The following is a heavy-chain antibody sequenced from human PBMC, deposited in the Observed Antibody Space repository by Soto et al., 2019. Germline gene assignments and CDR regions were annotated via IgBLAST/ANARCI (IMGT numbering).Heavy chain of an antibody. D-gene: IGHD6-6*01. CDR1: GGSISSYY. CDR3: AREGIAASRYFDY. V-gene: IGHV4-59*01. J-gene: IGHJ4*02. CDR2: IYYSGST. Sequence: SETLSLTCTVSGGSISSYYWSWIRQPPGKGLEWIGYIYYSGSTNYNPSLKSRVTISVDTSKNQFSLKLSSVTAADTAVYYCAREGIAASRYFDYWGQGTLVTVYS.